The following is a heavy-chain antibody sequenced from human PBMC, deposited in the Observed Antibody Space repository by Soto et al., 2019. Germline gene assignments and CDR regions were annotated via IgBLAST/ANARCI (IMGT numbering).Heavy chain of an antibody. CDR1: GYSFTIYW. CDR3: ARAHIVATMSGYGMDV. D-gene: IGHD5-12*01. CDR2: IYPGDSDT. V-gene: IGHV5-51*01. Sequence: GESLKISCKGSGYSFTIYWIGWVRQMPGKGLEWMGIIYPGDSDTRYSPSFQGQVTISADKSISTAYLQWSSLKASDTAMYYCARAHIVATMSGYGMDVWGQGTTVTVSS. J-gene: IGHJ6*02.